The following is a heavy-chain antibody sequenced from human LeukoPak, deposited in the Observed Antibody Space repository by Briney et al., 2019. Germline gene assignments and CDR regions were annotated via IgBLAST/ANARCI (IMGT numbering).Heavy chain of an antibody. CDR3: AGLFDERAVELPMYYFDY. CDR2: IYAGDSDT. J-gene: IGHJ4*02. CDR1: GYSFTSFW. V-gene: IGHV5-51*01. D-gene: IGHD1-26*01. Sequence: GESLKISCKGSGYSFTSFWIGWVRQMPGKGLEWMGIIYAGDSDTRYSPSFQGQVTISADKSISTAYLQWSSLKASDTAMYYCAGLFDERAVELPMYYFDYWGQGTLVTVSS.